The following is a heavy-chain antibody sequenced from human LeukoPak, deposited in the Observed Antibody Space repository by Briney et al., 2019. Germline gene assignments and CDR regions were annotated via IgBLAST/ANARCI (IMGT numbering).Heavy chain of an antibody. CDR1: QFSFSSYG. V-gene: IGHV3-23*01. CDR3: AKGLGISVPHYYAMDV. D-gene: IGHD7-27*01. Sequence: GGSLRLSCAASQFSFSSYGMSWGRQAPGKGLEWVSAISDSGYSTYYADSVKGRFTISRDNSKNTLYLQINSLRAEDTAVYYCAKGLGISVPHYYAMDVWGKGTTVTVSS. J-gene: IGHJ6*04. CDR2: ISDSGYST.